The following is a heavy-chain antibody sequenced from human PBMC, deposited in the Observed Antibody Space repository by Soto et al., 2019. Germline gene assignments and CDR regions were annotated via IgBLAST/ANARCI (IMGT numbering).Heavy chain of an antibody. Sequence: LRLSCAASGFTFSSYAMHWVRQAPGKGLEWVAVISYDGSNKYYADSVKGRFTISRDNSKNTLYLQMNSLRAEDTAVYYCARDLGITMIVVVKPTPLDYWGQGTLVTVSS. D-gene: IGHD3-22*01. V-gene: IGHV3-30-3*01. CDR1: GFTFSSYA. J-gene: IGHJ4*02. CDR3: ARDLGITMIVVVKPTPLDY. CDR2: ISYDGSNK.